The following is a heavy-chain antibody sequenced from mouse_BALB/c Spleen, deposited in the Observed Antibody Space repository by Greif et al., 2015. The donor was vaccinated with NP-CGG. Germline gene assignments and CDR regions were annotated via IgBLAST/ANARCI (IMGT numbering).Heavy chain of an antibody. CDR3: GTRGEDYDYHFDY. V-gene: IGHV1-37*01. J-gene: IGHJ2*01. CDR1: GYSFTGYF. D-gene: IGHD2-4*01. CDR2: INPYNGDT. Sequence: VQLKESGPELVKPGASVKISCKASGYSFTGYFMNWVKQSHGKSLEWIGRINPYNGDTFYNQKFKGKATLTVDKSSSTAHMELLSLTSEDSAVYYCGTRGEDYDYHFDYWGQGTTLTVSS.